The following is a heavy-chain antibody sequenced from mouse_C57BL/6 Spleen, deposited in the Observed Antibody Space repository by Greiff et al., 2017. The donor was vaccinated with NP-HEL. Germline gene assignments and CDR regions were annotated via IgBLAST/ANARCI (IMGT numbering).Heavy chain of an antibody. CDR2: IDPNSGGT. CDR3: ARDDGYYCFDV. J-gene: IGHJ1*03. D-gene: IGHD2-3*01. CDR1: GYTFTSYW. V-gene: IGHV1-72*01. Sequence: QVQLQQPGAELVKPGASVKLSCKASGYTFTSYWMHWVKQRPGRGLEWIGRIDPNSGGTKCNEKFKSKATLTVDKPSSTAYMQLSSRTSEDSAVYYCARDDGYYCFDVWGTGTTVTVSS.